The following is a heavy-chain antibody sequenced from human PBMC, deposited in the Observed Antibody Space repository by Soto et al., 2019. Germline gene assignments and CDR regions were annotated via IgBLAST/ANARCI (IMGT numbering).Heavy chain of an antibody. CDR3: ARLSCSNALSPPHY. Sequence: QVQLQESGPGLVKPSETLSLTCTVSTGSISPYYWTWIRQPPGKGLEWIGYIYYTRSTNYNPSLTTRVTISFDTSTNQFSPKLSSVTAADTAVYYCARLSCSNALSPPHYWGQGTLVTVSS. CDR1: TGSISPYY. V-gene: IGHV4-59*01. CDR2: IYYTRST. J-gene: IGHJ4*02. D-gene: IGHD2-8*01.